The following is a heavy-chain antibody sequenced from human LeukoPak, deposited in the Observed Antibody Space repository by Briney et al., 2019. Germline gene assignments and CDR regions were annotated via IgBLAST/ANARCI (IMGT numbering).Heavy chain of an antibody. V-gene: IGHV3-30*04. D-gene: IGHD6-25*01. Sequence: GGSLRLSCAASGFTFSSYAVHWVRQAPGKGLEWVAVISYDGSNKYYADSVKGRFTISRDNSKNTLYLQMNSLRAEDTAVYYCAYRAAMTPHYWGQGTLVTVSS. CDR1: GFTFSSYA. J-gene: IGHJ4*02. CDR3: AYRAAMTPHY. CDR2: ISYDGSNK.